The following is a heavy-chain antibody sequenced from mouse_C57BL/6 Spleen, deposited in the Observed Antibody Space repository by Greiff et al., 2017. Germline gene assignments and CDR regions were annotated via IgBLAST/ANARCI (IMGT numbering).Heavy chain of an antibody. CDR3: ARDYGSSPHYAMDY. D-gene: IGHD1-1*01. V-gene: IGHV1-22*01. CDR2: INPNNGGT. J-gene: IGHJ4*01. Sequence: VQLQQSGPELVKPGASVKMSCKASGYTFTDYNMHWVKQSHGKSLEWIGYINPNNGGTSSNQKFKGKATLTVNKSSSTAYMELRSLTSEDSAVYYCARDYGSSPHYAMDYWGQGTSVTVSS. CDR1: GYTFTDYN.